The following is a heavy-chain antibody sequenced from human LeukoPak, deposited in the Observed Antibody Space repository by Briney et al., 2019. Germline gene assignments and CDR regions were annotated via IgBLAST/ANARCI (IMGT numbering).Heavy chain of an antibody. CDR1: GFTSSSYT. J-gene: IGHJ3*02. Sequence: PGGSLRLSCAASGFTSSSYTMNWVRQAPGKGLGWVSSIGSSSSFMYSADSVKGRFTISRDNSKNTLYLQMTSLRAEDTAVYYCAKDGGTGGSNDAFDMWGQGTMVTVSS. D-gene: IGHD2-15*01. CDR2: IGSSSSFM. CDR3: AKDGGTGGSNDAFDM. V-gene: IGHV3-21*01.